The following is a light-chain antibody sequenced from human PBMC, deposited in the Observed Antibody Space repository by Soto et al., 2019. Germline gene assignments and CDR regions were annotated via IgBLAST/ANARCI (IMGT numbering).Light chain of an antibody. CDR1: QSISSY. J-gene: IGKJ2*01. Sequence: DIQMTQSPSSLSASVGDRVTITCRASQSISSYLNWYQQKPAKAPKLLIYAASSLPSGVPSRFSGSGSGTDFTLNISSLQPEDFATYYCQQSYSTLMYTFGQGTKLEIK. CDR2: AAS. V-gene: IGKV1-39*01. CDR3: QQSYSTLMYT.